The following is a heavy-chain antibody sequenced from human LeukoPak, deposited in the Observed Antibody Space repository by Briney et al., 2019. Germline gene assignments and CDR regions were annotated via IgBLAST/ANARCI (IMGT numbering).Heavy chain of an antibody. V-gene: IGHV1-18*01. CDR3: ARETGLQGSGWYRGSFDY. J-gene: IGHJ4*02. CDR2: ISAYNGNT. Sequence: ASVTVSCKASGYTFTRYGISWVRQAPGRGLEWMGWISAYNGNTNYAQKLQGRVTMTTDTSTSTAYMELRSLRSDDTAVYYCARETGLQGSGWYRGSFDYWGQGTLVTVSS. D-gene: IGHD6-19*01. CDR1: GYTFTRYG.